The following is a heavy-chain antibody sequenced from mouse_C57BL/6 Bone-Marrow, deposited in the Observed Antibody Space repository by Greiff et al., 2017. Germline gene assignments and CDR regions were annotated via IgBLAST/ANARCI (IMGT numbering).Heavy chain of an antibody. J-gene: IGHJ1*03. D-gene: IGHD2-12*01. Sequence: QVQLQQSGPELVKPGASVKLSCKASGYTFTSYDINWVKQRPGQGLEWIGWIYPRDGSTKYNEKFKGKATLTVDTSSSTAYMELHSLTSEDSAVYFGAREGGTYDGGYFDVWGTGTTVTVSS. CDR3: AREGGTYDGGYFDV. CDR1: GYTFTSYD. CDR2: IYPRDGST. V-gene: IGHV1-85*01.